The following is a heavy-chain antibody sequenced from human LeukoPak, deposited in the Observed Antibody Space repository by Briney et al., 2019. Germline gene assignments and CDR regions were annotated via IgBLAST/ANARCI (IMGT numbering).Heavy chain of an antibody. J-gene: IGHJ3*01. V-gene: IGHV3-13*01. Sequence: GGSLRLSCAASGFTFNNYEMHWVRQTAGKGLEWVSAVGIAGDTFYAGSVKGRFSISRDNAESSLFLQMNSLRAGDAAVYYCAREGRMGTADAFDVWGQGTMVTVSS. CDR3: AREGRMGTADAFDV. CDR2: VGIAGDT. CDR1: GFTFNNYE. D-gene: IGHD1-14*01.